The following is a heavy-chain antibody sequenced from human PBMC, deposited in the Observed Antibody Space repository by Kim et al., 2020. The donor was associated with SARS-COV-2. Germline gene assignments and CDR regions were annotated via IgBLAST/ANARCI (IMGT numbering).Heavy chain of an antibody. CDR3: TTDPLECNYYDSSGCRFDY. D-gene: IGHD3-22*01. CDR2: IKSKTDGGTT. J-gene: IGHJ4*02. V-gene: IGHV3-15*01. CDR1: GFTFSNAW. Sequence: GGSLRLSCAASGFTFSNAWMSWVRQAPGKGLEWVGRIKSKTDGGTTDYAAPVKGRFTISRDDSKNTLYLQMNSLKTEDTAVYYCTTDPLECNYYDSSGCRFDYWGQGTLVTVSS.